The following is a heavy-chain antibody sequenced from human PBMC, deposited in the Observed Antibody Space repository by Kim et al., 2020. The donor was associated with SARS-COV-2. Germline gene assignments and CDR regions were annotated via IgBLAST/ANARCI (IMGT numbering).Heavy chain of an antibody. CDR3: ARDKTGYDFWSGYPAEFDP. Sequence: GGSLRLSCAASGFTFSSYGMHWVRQAPGKGLEWVAVISYDGSNKYYADSVKGRFTISRDNSKNTLYLQMNSLRAEDTAVYYCARDKTGYDFWSGYPAEFDPWGQGTLVTVSS. CDR2: ISYDGSNK. D-gene: IGHD3-3*01. J-gene: IGHJ5*02. V-gene: IGHV3-30*03. CDR1: GFTFSSYG.